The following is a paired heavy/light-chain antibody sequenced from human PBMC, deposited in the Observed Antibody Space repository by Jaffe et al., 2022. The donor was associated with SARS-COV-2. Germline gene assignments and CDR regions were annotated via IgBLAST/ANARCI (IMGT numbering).Light chain of an antibody. CDR2: QDN. CDR3: QAWDISTVV. Sequence: SYELTQPPSVSVSPGQTASITCSGDKLGDKYVCWYQQKPGQSPVLVIYQDNKRPSGIPERFSGSNSGNTATLTISGTQAMDETDYYCQAWDISTVVFGGGTKLTVL. J-gene: IGLJ2*01. CDR1: KLGDKY. V-gene: IGLV3-1*01.
Heavy chain of an antibody. CDR3: ARFSPPGDGDYVLGDYYYYYMDV. CDR2: MNPNSGNT. D-gene: IGHD4-17*01. CDR1: GYTFTSYD. Sequence: QVQLVQSGAEVKKPGASVKVSCKSSGYTFTSYDINWVRQATGQGLEWMGWMNPNSGNTGYAQNFQGRVTMTRNTSISTAYMELSSLRSEDTAVYYCARFSPPGDGDYVLGDYYYYYMDVWGKGTTVSVSS. V-gene: IGHV1-8*01. J-gene: IGHJ6*03.